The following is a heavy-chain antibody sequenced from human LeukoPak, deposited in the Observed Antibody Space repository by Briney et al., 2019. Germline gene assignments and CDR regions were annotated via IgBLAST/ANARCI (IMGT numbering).Heavy chain of an antibody. Sequence: GGSLRLSCAASGFTFSDYILDWVRQAPGKGLEWVGRIRRRANSYTTEYAASVKDRFVISRDDSKNSLYLHMNSLKTEDTAVYHCTRDGGENGKTAFDIWGQGTLVTVSA. J-gene: IGHJ3*02. CDR3: TRDGGENGKTAFDI. CDR1: GFTFSDYI. CDR2: IRRRANSYTT. V-gene: IGHV3-72*01. D-gene: IGHD3-16*01.